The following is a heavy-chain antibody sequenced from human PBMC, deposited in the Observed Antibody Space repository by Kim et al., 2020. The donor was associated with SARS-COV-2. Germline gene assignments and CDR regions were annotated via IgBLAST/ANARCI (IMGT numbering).Heavy chain of an antibody. CDR1: GYTFTSYG. CDR2: ISAYNGNT. CDR3: ASSSSWYRDWGYYGMDV. Sequence: ASVKVSCKASGYTFTSYGISWVRQAPGQGLEWMGWISAYNGNTNYAQKLQGRVTMTTDTSTSTAYMELRSLRSDDTAVYYCASSSSWYRDWGYYGMDVWGQGTTVTVSS. D-gene: IGHD6-13*01. J-gene: IGHJ6*02. V-gene: IGHV1-18*01.